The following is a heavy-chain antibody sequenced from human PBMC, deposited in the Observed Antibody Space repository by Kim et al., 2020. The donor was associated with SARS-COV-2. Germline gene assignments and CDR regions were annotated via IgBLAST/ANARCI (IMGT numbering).Heavy chain of an antibody. CDR3: AKDRAYCSGGNCNSGFDY. V-gene: IGHV3-23*01. D-gene: IGHD2-15*01. CDR2: ISGSGGGT. Sequence: GGSLRLSCAASGFTFSGHTMTWVREAPGKGLEWVSAISGSGGGTFYADSVRGRFSISRDNTKNTLFLQMNSLRADDTAVYYCAKDRAYCSGGNCNSGFDYWGQGTLVTVSS. J-gene: IGHJ4*02. CDR1: GFTFSGHT.